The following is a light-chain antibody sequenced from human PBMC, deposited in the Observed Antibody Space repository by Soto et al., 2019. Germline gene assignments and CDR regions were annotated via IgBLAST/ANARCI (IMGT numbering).Light chain of an antibody. CDR3: QQSPVT. V-gene: IGKV3-20*01. CDR1: QSVSSYY. J-gene: IGKJ1*01. Sequence: EIVLTQSPGNLSLSPGERATLSCRASQSVSSYYLAWYQQKPGQAPRLLIYGASTRATGIPDRFSGSGPGTDFTLTITRLEPEDCALYYCQQSPVTFGQGTKVDIK. CDR2: GAS.